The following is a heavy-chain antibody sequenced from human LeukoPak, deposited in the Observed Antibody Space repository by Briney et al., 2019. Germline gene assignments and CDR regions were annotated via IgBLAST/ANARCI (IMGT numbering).Heavy chain of an antibody. J-gene: IGHJ6*03. CDR1: GGTFSSYA. CDR3: ARDLGIVGATTSYYYYMDV. Sequence: SVKVSCKASGGTFSSYAISWVRQAPGQGLEWMGRIIPIFGTANYAQKYQGRVTITTDESTSTAYMELSSLRSEDTAVYYCARDLGIVGATTSYYYYMDVWGKGTTVTVSS. V-gene: IGHV1-69*05. D-gene: IGHD1-26*01. CDR2: IIPIFGTA.